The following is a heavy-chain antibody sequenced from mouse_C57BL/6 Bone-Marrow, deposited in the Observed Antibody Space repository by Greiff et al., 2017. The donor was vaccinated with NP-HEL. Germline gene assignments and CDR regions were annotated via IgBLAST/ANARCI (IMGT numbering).Heavy chain of an antibody. CDR2: IDPSDSYT. Sequence: QVHVKQPGAELVKPGASVKLSCKASGYTFTSYWMQWVKQRPGQGLEWIGEIDPSDSYTNYNQKFKGKATLTVDTSSSTAYMQLSSLTSEDSAVYYCARAYGSSYVYYFDYWGQGTTLTVSS. CDR1: GYTFTSYW. J-gene: IGHJ2*01. CDR3: ARAYGSSYVYYFDY. D-gene: IGHD1-1*01. V-gene: IGHV1-50*01.